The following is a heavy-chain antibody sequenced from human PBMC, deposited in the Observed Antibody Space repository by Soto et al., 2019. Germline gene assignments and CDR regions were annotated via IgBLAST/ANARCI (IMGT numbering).Heavy chain of an antibody. V-gene: IGHV1-69*08. CDR1: GGTFSSYT. CDR3: ARDKGEYSSGWYDAFDI. J-gene: IGHJ3*02. D-gene: IGHD6-19*01. CDR2: IIPILGIP. Sequence: QVQLVQSGAEVKKPGSSVKVSCKASGGTFSSYTISWVRQAPGQGLEWMGRIIPILGIPNYAQKFQGRVTINADKSTSTDYMELSSLRSEDTAVYYCARDKGEYSSGWYDAFDIWGQGTMVTVSS.